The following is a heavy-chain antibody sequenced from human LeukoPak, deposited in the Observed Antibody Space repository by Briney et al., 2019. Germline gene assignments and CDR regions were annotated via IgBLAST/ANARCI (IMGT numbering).Heavy chain of an antibody. Sequence: PGGSLRLSCAASGFTFNSYWMKWVRQAPGKGLEWVASLSLDGSEKYYVGSVKGRFTISRDNAQKSLYLRMNSLRAEDTAVYYCARDSEKSSSFAFDIWGQGTMVTVSS. CDR1: GFTFNSYW. CDR2: LSLDGSEK. V-gene: IGHV3-7*01. CDR3: ARDSEKSSSFAFDI. D-gene: IGHD6-13*01. J-gene: IGHJ3*02.